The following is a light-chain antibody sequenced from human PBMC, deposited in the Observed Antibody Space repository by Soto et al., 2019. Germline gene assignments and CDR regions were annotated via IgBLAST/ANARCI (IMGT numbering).Light chain of an antibody. Sequence: EIVLTQSPGTLSLSPGERATLSCRASQSVSSSYLAWYQQKPGQAPRLLTYGASSRATGIPDRFSGSGSGTDFTLTISRLEPEDFAVYSCQQYGSSPLTFGGGTKV. CDR2: GAS. CDR1: QSVSSSY. V-gene: IGKV3-20*01. J-gene: IGKJ4*01. CDR3: QQYGSSPLT.